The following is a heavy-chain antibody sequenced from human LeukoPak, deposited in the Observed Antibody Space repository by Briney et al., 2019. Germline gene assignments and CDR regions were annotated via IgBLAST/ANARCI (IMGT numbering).Heavy chain of an antibody. CDR1: GGTFSSYA. D-gene: IGHD4-23*01. CDR3: AVVVTPGG. J-gene: IGHJ4*02. CDR2: IIPIFGTA. Sequence: GASVTVSCKASGGTFSSYAMSWVRPAPGQGLEWMGGIIPIFGTANYAQKFQGRVTITTDESTSTAYMELSSLRSEDTAVYYCAVVVTPGGWGQGTLVTVSS. V-gene: IGHV1-69*05.